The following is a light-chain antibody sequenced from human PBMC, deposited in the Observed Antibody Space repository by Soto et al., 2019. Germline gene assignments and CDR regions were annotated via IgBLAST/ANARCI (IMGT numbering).Light chain of an antibody. J-gene: IGLJ1*01. Sequence: SVLTQPASVSGSPGQSIAISCTGTSSDVGYYNYVSWYQQHPGKAPNVMIYDVNNRPSGVPDRFSGSKSGNTASLTISGLQAEDEADYYCSSYTSSRTYVFGTGTKVTVL. CDR1: SSDVGYYNY. V-gene: IGLV2-14*01. CDR3: SSYTSSRTYV. CDR2: DVN.